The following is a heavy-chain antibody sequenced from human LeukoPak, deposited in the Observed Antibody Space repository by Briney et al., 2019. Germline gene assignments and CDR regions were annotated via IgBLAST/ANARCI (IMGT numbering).Heavy chain of an antibody. Sequence: GGSLRLSCAASGFTFSSYAMSWVRQAPGKGREWVSAISGSGGSTYYADSVKGRFTISRDNSKNTLYLQMNSLRAEDTAVYYCSKSYSSSWHDYWGQGTLVTVSS. J-gene: IGHJ4*02. D-gene: IGHD6-13*01. CDR2: ISGSGGST. CDR1: GFTFSSYA. CDR3: SKSYSSSWHDY. V-gene: IGHV3-23*01.